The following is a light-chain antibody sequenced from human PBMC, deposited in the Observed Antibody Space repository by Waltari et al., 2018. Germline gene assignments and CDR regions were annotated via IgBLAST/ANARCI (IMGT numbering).Light chain of an antibody. CDR2: AAS. V-gene: IGKV1-39*01. CDR1: QKLRTH. CDR3: QQSFSSPWT. Sequence: DIQMTQSPSSLSASVGDTFTVTCRASQKLRTHLNWYQQKPATAPKLLIYAASTLHRGVPSRFSASASGTDFTLTVTNLQPDDFAVYFCQQSFSSPWTFGQGTRV. J-gene: IGKJ1*01.